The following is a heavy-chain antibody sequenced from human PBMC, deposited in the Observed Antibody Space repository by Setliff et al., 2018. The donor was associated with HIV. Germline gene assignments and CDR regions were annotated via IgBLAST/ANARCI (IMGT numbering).Heavy chain of an antibody. D-gene: IGHD3-3*01. CDR2: MNPKSGNT. Sequence: ASVKVSCKASEYTFISYDINWVRQATGQGLEWMGWMNPKSGNTGYAQKFQGRLTMTRNTSISTAYMELSSLRSEDTAVYYCASGPGWSFDYWGQGTLGTVSS. CDR1: EYTFISYD. CDR3: ASGPGWSFDY. V-gene: IGHV1-8*02. J-gene: IGHJ4*02.